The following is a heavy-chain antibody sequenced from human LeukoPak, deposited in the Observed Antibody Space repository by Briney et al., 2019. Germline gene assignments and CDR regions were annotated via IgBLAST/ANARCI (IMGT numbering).Heavy chain of an antibody. CDR3: ARDGSITAAGSYYHYGMDV. CDR2: ISSRSSYI. J-gene: IGHJ6*02. V-gene: IGHV3-21*01. CDR1: GFTFSSYS. D-gene: IGHD6-13*01. Sequence: GGSLRLSCAASGFTFSSYSMNWFRQAPGKGLEWASSISSRSSYIYYADSMKGRFTISRDNAKNSLFLQMNSLRAEDTAVYYCARDGSITAAGSYYHYGMDVWGQGTTVTVSS.